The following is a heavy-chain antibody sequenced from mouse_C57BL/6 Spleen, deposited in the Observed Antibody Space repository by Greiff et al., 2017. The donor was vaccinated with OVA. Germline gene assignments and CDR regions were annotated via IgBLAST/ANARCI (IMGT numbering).Heavy chain of an antibody. CDR3: ARSGYGSSLCYFDY. CDR2: IYPRSGNT. V-gene: IGHV1-81*01. Sequence: VQLQQSGAELARPGASVKLSCKASGYTFTSYGISWVKQRTGQGLEWIGEIYPRSGNTYYNEKFKGKATLTADKSSSTAYMELRSLTSEDSAVYFCARSGYGSSLCYFDYWGQGTTLTVSS. J-gene: IGHJ2*01. CDR1: GYTFTSYG. D-gene: IGHD1-1*01.